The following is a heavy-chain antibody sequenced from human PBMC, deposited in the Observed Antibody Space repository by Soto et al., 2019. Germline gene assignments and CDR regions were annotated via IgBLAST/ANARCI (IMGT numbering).Heavy chain of an antibody. V-gene: IGHV4-34*01. D-gene: IGHD2-8*01. CDR2: INHSGST. Sequence: SETLSLTCAVYGGSFSGYYWSWIRQPPGKGLEWIGEINHSGSTNYNPSLKSRVTISVDTSKNQFSLKLSSVTAADTAVYYCARERVEWSLYYFDYWGQGTLVPVYS. CDR3: ARERVEWSLYYFDY. CDR1: GGSFSGYY. J-gene: IGHJ4*02.